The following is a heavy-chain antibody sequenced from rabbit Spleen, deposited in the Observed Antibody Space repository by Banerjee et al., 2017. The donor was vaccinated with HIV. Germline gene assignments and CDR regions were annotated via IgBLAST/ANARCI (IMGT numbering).Heavy chain of an antibody. CDR1: GFSFSSNYY. D-gene: IGHD2-1*01. V-gene: IGHV1S40*01. CDR2: IYGDSSGST. CDR3: ARGSATMTMVIIGFYLSL. J-gene: IGHJ4*01. Sequence: QQLVESGGDLVKPGASLTLTYTASGFSFSSNYYLCWVRQAPGKGLECIACIYGDSSGSTWYASWAKGRFTISKTSSTTVTLQMTTLTAADTATYFCARGSATMTMVIIGFYLSLWGPGTLVTVS.